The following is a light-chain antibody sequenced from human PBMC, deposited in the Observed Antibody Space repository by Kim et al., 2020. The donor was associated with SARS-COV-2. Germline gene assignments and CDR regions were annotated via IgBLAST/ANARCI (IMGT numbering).Light chain of an antibody. J-gene: IGKJ4*01. CDR3: QQRSNWPPGLT. Sequence: EIVLTQSPATLSLSPGERATLSCRASQSVSSYLAWYQQKPGQAPRLLIYDASNRATGIPARFSGSGSGTDFTLTISSPEPEDFAVYYCQQRSNWPPGLTFGGGTKVDIK. CDR1: QSVSSY. CDR2: DAS. V-gene: IGKV3-11*01.